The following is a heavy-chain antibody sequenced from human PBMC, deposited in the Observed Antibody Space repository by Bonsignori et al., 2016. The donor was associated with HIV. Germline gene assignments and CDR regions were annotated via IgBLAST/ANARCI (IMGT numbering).Heavy chain of an antibody. CDR1: GYTFTGYY. CDR2: INPNSGGT. CDR3: ARDPRGYYDFWSGYYIGGY. Sequence: ASVKVSCKASGYTFTGYYMHWVRQAPGQGLEWMGWINPNSGGTNYAQKFQGRVTMTRDTSISTAYMELSRLRSDDTAVYYCARDPRGYYDFWSGYYIGGYWGQGTLVTVSS. V-gene: IGHV1-2*02. J-gene: IGHJ4*02. D-gene: IGHD3-3*01.